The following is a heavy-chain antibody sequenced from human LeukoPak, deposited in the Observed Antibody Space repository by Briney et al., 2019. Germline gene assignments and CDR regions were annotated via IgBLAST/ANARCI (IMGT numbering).Heavy chain of an antibody. J-gene: IGHJ4*02. V-gene: IGHV3-21*01. D-gene: IGHD1-26*01. CDR1: RFTFGDYA. CDR3: ARDSANVVGAKSIFDY. CDR2: ISGSSSYI. Sequence: GGSLRLSCAASRFTFGDYAMYWVRQAPGKGLEWVSSISGSSSYIYYADSVKGRFTISRDNAKNSLHLQMSSLRAEDTAVYYCARDSANVVGAKSIFDYWGQGALVTVSS.